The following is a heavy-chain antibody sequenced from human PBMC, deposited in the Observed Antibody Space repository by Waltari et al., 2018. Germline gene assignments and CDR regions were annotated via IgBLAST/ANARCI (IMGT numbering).Heavy chain of an antibody. CDR2: IYYSGST. CDR1: GGSISSPY. D-gene: IGHD6-6*01. Sequence: QVQLPESGTGLVKPSETLSLPCTVPGGSISSPYWSWLRQPPGKGLEWIGYIYYSGSTNYNPSLKSRVTISVDTSKNQFSLKLSSVTAADTAVYYCARGAGAARPQRSHTFDIWGQGTMVTVSS. CDR3: ARGAGAARPQRSHTFDI. J-gene: IGHJ3*02. V-gene: IGHV4-59*11.